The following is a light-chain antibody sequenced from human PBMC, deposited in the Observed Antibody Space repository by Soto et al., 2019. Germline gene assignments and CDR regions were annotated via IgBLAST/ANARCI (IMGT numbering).Light chain of an antibody. J-gene: IGKJ2*01. V-gene: IGKV1-39*01. Sequence: DIQMTQSPSSLSTSVRDRVTITCRASQYINNYLNWYQQKPGKAPKLLIFAAYNLQSGVPSRFSGSGSGTDFTLTISSLQPEDFATYYCQQSYSTSPYTFGQGTKLDMK. CDR1: QYINNY. CDR3: QQSYSTSPYT. CDR2: AAY.